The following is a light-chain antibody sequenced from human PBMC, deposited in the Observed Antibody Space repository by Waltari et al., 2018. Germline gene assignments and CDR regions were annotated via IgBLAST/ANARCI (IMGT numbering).Light chain of an antibody. CDR2: EAS. CDR1: QSVRDK. CDR3: QQYNMWPWT. J-gene: IGKJ1*01. V-gene: IGKV3-15*01. Sequence: EIVMTQSPATLSVSPGERTTLSCRASQSVRDKLAWFHQKPGQSPGLLIYEASARATGVPARFSGSGSETEFTLTITSLQSEDFAVYFCQQYNMWPWTFGQGTKVEIK.